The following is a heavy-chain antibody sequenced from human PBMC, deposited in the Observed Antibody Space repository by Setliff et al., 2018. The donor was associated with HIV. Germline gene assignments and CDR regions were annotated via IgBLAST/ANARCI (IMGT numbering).Heavy chain of an antibody. J-gene: IGHJ3*02. CDR2: INPSGGKT. CDR3: ARCYYDSSGPTDAFDI. V-gene: IGHV1-46*01. CDR1: GYTFTNYY. D-gene: IGHD3-22*01. Sequence: ASVKVSCKASGYTFTNYYIHWVRQAPGQGLEWVGLINPSGGKTSYAKKFQGRLTMTRDTSRSTVYMELSSLRSEDTAMYYCARCYYDSSGPTDAFDIWGQGTVVTV.